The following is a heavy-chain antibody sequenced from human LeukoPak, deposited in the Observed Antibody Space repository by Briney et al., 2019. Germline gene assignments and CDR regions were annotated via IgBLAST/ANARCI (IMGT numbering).Heavy chain of an antibody. D-gene: IGHD3-10*01. J-gene: IGHJ3*02. CDR2: IYYSGST. Sequence: PSETLSLTCTVSGGSISSSSYYWGWIRQPPGKGLEWIGSIYYSGSTYYNPSLKSRVTISVDTSKNQFSLKLSSVTAADTAVYYCARDSRGSTGGFDIWGQGTMVTVSS. V-gene: IGHV4-39*07. CDR1: GGSISSSSYY. CDR3: ARDSRGSTGGFDI.